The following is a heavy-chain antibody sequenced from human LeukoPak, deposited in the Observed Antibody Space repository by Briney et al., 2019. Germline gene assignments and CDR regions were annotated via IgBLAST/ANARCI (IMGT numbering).Heavy chain of an antibody. CDR3: VPTAEAYTSWWKV. CDR2: INPDSGFT. V-gene: IGHV1-2*02. J-gene: IGHJ4*02. Sequence: ASVKVSCKASGYTFTDYFMHWVRQAPGQGLEFMGWINPDSGFTNYAQKFKGRVTMTRDTSISTAYLEVRSLTSDDTAVYYCVPTAEAYTSWWKVWGQGTLVTVSS. D-gene: IGHD3-16*01. CDR1: GYTFTDYF.